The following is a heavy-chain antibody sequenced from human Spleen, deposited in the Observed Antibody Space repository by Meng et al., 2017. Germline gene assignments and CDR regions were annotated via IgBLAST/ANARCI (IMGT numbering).Heavy chain of an antibody. CDR1: AGSISSGNYY. CDR3: ARYLYGGSRYTNLFDP. J-gene: IGHJ5*01. CDR2: KHYSGTT. Sequence: QLQLQESGPGLVKPSETLSLTCTVSAGSISSGNYYWGWIRQPPGKGLEWIGYKHYSGTTYYNPSLQSRVSMSVDTSKNQFSLTLSSVTAADTAVYWCARYLYGGSRYTNLFDPWGQGTLVTVSS. D-gene: IGHD2-15*01. V-gene: IGHV4-30-4*08.